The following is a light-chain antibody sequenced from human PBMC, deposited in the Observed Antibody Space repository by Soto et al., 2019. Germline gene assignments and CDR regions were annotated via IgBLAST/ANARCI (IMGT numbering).Light chain of an antibody. CDR2: LNSDGSH. CDR3: QTWGTGPLV. Sequence: QPVLTQSPSASACLGASVKLTCTLSSGHSSYAIAWHQQQPEKGPRYLMKLNSDGSHSKGDGIPDRFSGSSSGAERYLTISSLHSEDEADYYCQTWGTGPLVFGGGTKVTVL. J-gene: IGLJ2*01. V-gene: IGLV4-69*01. CDR1: SGHSSYA.